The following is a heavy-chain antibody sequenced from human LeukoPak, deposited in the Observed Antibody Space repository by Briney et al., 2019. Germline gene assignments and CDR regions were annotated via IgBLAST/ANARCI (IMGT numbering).Heavy chain of an antibody. CDR3: ARRRGCSGGSCYSDAFDI. CDR1: GYTFTGYY. CDR2: INPNSGGT. Sequence: ASVKVSCKASGYTFTGYYMHWVRQAPGQGLEWMGRINPNSGGTNYAQKLQGRATMTTDTSTSTAYMELRSLRSDDTAVYYCARRRGCSGGSCYSDAFDIWGQGTMVTVSS. V-gene: IGHV1-2*06. D-gene: IGHD2-15*01. J-gene: IGHJ3*02.